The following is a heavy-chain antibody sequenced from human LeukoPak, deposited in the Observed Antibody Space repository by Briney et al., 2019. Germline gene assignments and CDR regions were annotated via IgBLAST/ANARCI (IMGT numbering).Heavy chain of an antibody. CDR1: GGSFSGYY. CDR3: ARWVRGVLDAFDI. D-gene: IGHD3-10*01. Sequence: PSETLSLTCAVYGGSFSGYYWSWIRQPPGKGLEWIGYIYYSGSTNYNPSLKSRVTISVDTSKNQFSLKLSSVTAADTAVYYCARWVRGVLDAFDIWGQGTMVTVSS. CDR2: IYYSGST. V-gene: IGHV4-59*08. J-gene: IGHJ3*02.